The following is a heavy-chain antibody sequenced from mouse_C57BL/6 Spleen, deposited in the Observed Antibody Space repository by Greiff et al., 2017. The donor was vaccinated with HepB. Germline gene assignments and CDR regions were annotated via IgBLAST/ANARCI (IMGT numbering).Heavy chain of an antibody. Sequence: EVQLVESGGGLVKPGGSLKLSCAASGFTFSDYGMHWVRQAPEKGLEWVAYISSGSSTIYYADTVKGRFTISRDNAKNTLFLQMTSLRSEDTAMYYCASRGDYSNWYFDVWGTGTTVTVSS. CDR3: ASRGDYSNWYFDV. J-gene: IGHJ1*03. V-gene: IGHV5-17*01. CDR2: ISSGSSTI. D-gene: IGHD2-5*01. CDR1: GFTFSDYG.